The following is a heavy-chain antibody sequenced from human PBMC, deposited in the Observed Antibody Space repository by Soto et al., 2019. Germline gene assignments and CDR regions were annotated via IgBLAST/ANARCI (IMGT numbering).Heavy chain of an antibody. V-gene: IGHV1-46*01. CDR1: GYTFTSYY. Sequence: ASVKVSCKASGYTFTSYYMHWVRQAPGQGLGWMGIINPSGGSTSYAQKFQGRVTMTRDTSTSTVYMELSSLRSEDTAVYYCASFGSRITMIVVGDYWGQGTLVTVSS. J-gene: IGHJ4*02. CDR3: ASFGSRITMIVVGDY. D-gene: IGHD3-22*01. CDR2: INPSGGST.